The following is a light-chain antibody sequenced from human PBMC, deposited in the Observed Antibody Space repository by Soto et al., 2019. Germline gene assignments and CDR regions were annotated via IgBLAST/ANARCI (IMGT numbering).Light chain of an antibody. CDR2: AAS. CDR3: QKYNSAPNT. CDR1: QDSSNY. V-gene: IGKV1-27*01. J-gene: IGKJ2*01. Sequence: DIQMTQSPSSRSASVGDRVTITCRASQDSSNYLAWYQQKPGKGPKLLIYAASTLQASVQSRFSGSGSGTVFTLTINSLQPEDVATYYCQKYNSAPNTFGRGTRLEIK.